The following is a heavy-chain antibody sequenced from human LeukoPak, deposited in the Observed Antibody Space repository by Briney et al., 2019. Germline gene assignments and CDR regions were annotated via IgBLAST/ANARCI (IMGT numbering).Heavy chain of an antibody. CDR3: ARTYYYDSSGYYPMWYFDY. V-gene: IGHV1-69*01. CDR2: IIPIFSTA. CDR1: GGTFSSYA. Sequence: SVKVSCKASGGTFSSYAISWVRQAPGQGLEWMGGIIPIFSTANYAQKFQGRVTITADESTSTAYMELSSLRSEDTAVYYCARTYYYDSSGYYPMWYFDYWGQGTLVTVSS. D-gene: IGHD3-22*01. J-gene: IGHJ4*02.